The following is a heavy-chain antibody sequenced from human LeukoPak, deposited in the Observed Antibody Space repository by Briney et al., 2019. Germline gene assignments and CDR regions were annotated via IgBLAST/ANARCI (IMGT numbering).Heavy chain of an antibody. V-gene: IGHV3-30*03. Sequence: GGSLRLSCAASGFTFSSYGIHWVRQAPGKGLEWVAVISYDGSNKHYADSVRGRFTISRDNSKNTLYLQMNSLRAQDTAVYYCSIGPQRYCSGGYCYGDYWGQGTLVTVSS. J-gene: IGHJ4*02. CDR2: ISYDGSNK. D-gene: IGHD2-15*01. CDR1: GFTFSSYG. CDR3: SIGPQRYCSGGYCYGDY.